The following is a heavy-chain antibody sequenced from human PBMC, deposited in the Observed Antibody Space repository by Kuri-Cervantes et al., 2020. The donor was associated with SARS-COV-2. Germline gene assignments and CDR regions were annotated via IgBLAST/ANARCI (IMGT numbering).Heavy chain of an antibody. V-gene: IGHV4-39*07. J-gene: IGHJ4*02. D-gene: IGHD2-8*01. CDR1: GASISTDKYD. Sequence: SETLSLTCTVAGASISTDKYDWSRIRQPPGRGLEWIGQIHGIGGTTYNSSLKSRVTLSVDSSKNPFYLRLTSVTAADTAVYYCGRPAGVYKSGFDSLGSWGQGTQVTVSS. CDR2: IHGIGGT. CDR3: GRPAGVYKSGFDSLGS.